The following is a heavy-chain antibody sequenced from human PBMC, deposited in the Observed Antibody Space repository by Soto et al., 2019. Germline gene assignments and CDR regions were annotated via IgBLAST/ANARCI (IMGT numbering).Heavy chain of an antibody. V-gene: IGHV4-59*12. CDR3: ARRGITMVRSFDY. J-gene: IGHJ4*02. CDR1: GGSISSYY. Sequence: SETLSLTCTVSGGSISSYYWTWIRQPPGKGLEWIGYIYYSGSTNYNPSLKSRTTISVDTSKNQFSLKLSSVTAADTAVYYCARRGITMVRSFDYRAQRTPVTVSS. D-gene: IGHD3-10*01. CDR2: IYYSGST.